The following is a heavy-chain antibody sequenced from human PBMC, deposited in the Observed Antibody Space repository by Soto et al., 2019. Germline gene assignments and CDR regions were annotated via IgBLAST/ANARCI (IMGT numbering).Heavy chain of an antibody. J-gene: IGHJ4*02. CDR3: ARDHRVMTTAPGVDY. CDR1: GFTFSSYG. Sequence: GGSLRLSCAASGFTFSSYGMHWVRQAPGKGLEWVAVIWYDGSNKYYADSVKGRFTISRDNSKNTLYLQMNSLRAEDTAVYYCARDHRVMTTAPGVDYWGQGTRVTVSS. V-gene: IGHV3-33*01. CDR2: IWYDGSNK. D-gene: IGHD2-8*02.